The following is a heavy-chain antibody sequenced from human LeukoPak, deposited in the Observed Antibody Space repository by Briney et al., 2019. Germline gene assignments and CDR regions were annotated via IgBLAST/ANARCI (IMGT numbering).Heavy chain of an antibody. CDR2: IYYSGST. Sequence: PSQTLSLTCTVSGGSISSGGYYWSWIRQHPGKGLEWIGYIYYSGSTYYNPSLKSRVTISVDTSKNQFSLKLSSVTAADTAVYYCAREPIIYDILTGFWPDYWGQGTLVTVSS. CDR3: AREPIIYDILTGFWPDY. D-gene: IGHD3-9*01. V-gene: IGHV4-31*03. CDR1: GGSISSGGYY. J-gene: IGHJ4*02.